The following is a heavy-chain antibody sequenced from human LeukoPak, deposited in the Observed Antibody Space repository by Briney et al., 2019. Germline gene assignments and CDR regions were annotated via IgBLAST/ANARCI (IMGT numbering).Heavy chain of an antibody. CDR3: SRGSGAFSPFGY. V-gene: IGHV4-4*02. Sequence: PSETLSLTCDVSCGSISTTNWWSWVRQSPGQGLEWIGEISLSGHTNYNPSLQSRVTMSLDESKNQVSLDLASVTDADTAVDYCSRGSGAFSPFGYWGQGTLVTVHS. D-gene: IGHD1-26*01. CDR1: CGSISTTNW. J-gene: IGHJ4*02. CDR2: ISLSGHT.